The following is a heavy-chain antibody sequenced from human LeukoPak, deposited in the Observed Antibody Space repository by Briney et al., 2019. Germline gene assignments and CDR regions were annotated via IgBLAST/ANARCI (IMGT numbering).Heavy chain of an antibody. Sequence: GGSLRLSCAASGFTVRSTYMSWVRQAPGKGLEWVAIIYAGGSTYYADSVRGRLTISRDDSKNILFLQMNRLRAEDTAVYYCATGRWLRLFDYWGQGTLVTASS. V-gene: IGHV3-66*01. D-gene: IGHD5-24*01. CDR3: ATGRWLRLFDY. CDR2: IYAGGST. CDR1: GFTVRSTY. J-gene: IGHJ4*02.